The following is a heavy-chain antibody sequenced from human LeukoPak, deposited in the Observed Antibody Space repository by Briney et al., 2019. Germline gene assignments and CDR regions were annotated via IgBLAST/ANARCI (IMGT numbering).Heavy chain of an antibody. J-gene: IGHJ4*02. V-gene: IGHV3-30*18. CDR1: GFRFSDYG. Sequence: PGGSLRLSCAASGFRFSDYGMHWVRQAPGRGLEWVAVISSDGTKKAYADSVKGRLTISRDNSENTLYLQMSSLRAEDTAVYYCAKRRDYCSGGSCYSLDYWGQGTLVTVSS. CDR3: AKRRDYCSGGSCYSLDY. D-gene: IGHD2-15*01. CDR2: ISSDGTKK.